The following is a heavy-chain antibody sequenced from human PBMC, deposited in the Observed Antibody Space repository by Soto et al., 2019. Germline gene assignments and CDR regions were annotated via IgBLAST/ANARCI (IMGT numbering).Heavy chain of an antibody. CDR2: ISYDGSNK. CDR1: GFTLSSYG. Sequence: GSLRLSCAASGFTLSSYGMHWVRQAPGKGLEWVAVISYDGSNKYYADSVKGRFTISRDNSKNTLYLQMNSLRAEDTAVYYCAKGLGVVVPDAMALYYGMDVWGQGTTVTVSS. D-gene: IGHD2-2*01. CDR3: AKGLGVVVPDAMALYYGMDV. V-gene: IGHV3-30*18. J-gene: IGHJ6*02.